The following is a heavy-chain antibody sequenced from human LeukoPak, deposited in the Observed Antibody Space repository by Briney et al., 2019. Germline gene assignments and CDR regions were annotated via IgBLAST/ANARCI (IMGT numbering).Heavy chain of an antibody. J-gene: IGHJ4*02. CDR1: GYSITTNYY. V-gene: IGHV4-59*01. CDR3: ARGGRDAPAK. D-gene: IGHD5-24*01. Sequence: SETLSLTCTVSGYSITTNYYWAWIRQSPGQGLEWIGYIYYSGSTNYNPSLKSRVTISVDTSKNQFSLKLSSVTAADTAVYYCARGGRDAPAKWGQGTLVTVSS. CDR2: IYYSGST.